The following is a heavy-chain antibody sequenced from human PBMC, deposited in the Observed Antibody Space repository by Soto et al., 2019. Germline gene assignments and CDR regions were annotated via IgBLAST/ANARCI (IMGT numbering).Heavy chain of an antibody. CDR3: ASPYCSGGSCYLTEYFEC. CDR2: IAYDSSKK. D-gene: IGHD2-15*01. CDR1: GFSFSYYA. Sequence: PGGSLRLACAASGFSFSYYAMHWVRQAPGKGLEWVAVIAYDSSKKYYADSVKGRFTISRDNSKNTLYLQMNSLRDDDTAVYYCASPYCSGGSCYLTEYFECWGQGTLVTVSS. V-gene: IGHV3-30*03. J-gene: IGHJ1*01.